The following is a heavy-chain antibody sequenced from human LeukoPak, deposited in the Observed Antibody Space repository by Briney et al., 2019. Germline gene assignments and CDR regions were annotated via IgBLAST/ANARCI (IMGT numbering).Heavy chain of an antibody. Sequence: PSETLSLTCAVYGGSFSGYYWSWIRQPPGKGLEWIGEINHNGSTNYNPSLKSRVTISVDTSKNQFSLKLSSVTAADTAVYYCARWGTRDLMVYATYPYYFDYWGQGTLVTVSS. CDR1: GGSFSGYY. CDR3: ARWGTRDLMVYATYPYYFDY. V-gene: IGHV4-34*01. CDR2: INHNGST. D-gene: IGHD2-8*01. J-gene: IGHJ4*02.